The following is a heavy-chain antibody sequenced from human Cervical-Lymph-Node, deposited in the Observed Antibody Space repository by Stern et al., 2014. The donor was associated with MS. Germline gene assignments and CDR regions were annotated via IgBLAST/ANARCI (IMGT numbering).Heavy chain of an antibody. J-gene: IGHJ4*02. CDR2: IDTNTRIP. CDR3: TRDITVVRGVRYYFDY. V-gene: IGHV7-4-1*02. Sequence: QVQLVQSGSELKKPGASVKVSCKASGYTFTSYAMNWVRQAPGQGLEWMGWIDTNTRIPTYAQDFTGRFVFSLDTSVNTAYLQISSLMAEDTAFYYCTRDITVVRGVRYYFDYWGQGTLVTVSS. D-gene: IGHD3-10*01. CDR1: GYTFTSYA.